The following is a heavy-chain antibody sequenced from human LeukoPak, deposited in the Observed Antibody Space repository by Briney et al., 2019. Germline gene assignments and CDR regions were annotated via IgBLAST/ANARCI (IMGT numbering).Heavy chain of an antibody. Sequence: SETLTLTCTVSGAGITSNYWSWIRQPPGKGLEWIGEINHSGSTNYNPSLKSRVTISVDTSKNQFSLKLSSVTAADTAVYYCARGSRFYGSLGYWGQGTLVTVSS. D-gene: IGHD2/OR15-2a*01. J-gene: IGHJ4*02. CDR2: INHSGST. V-gene: IGHV4-34*01. CDR3: ARGSRFYGSLGY. CDR1: GAGITSNY.